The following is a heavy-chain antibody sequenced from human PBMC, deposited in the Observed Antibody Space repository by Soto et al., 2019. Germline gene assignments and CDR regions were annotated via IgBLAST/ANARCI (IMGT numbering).Heavy chain of an antibody. J-gene: IGHJ4*02. D-gene: IGHD6-6*01. CDR3: ARESRDSSSAAYTFDY. Sequence: SETRSLTCPVSGASISSYYWSGSGQPPGKGLEWIGYIYYSGSTNYNPSLKRRVTISVDTSKNQFSLKLSSVTAADTAVYYCARESRDSSSAAYTFDYWGQGTLVTVSS. CDR2: IYYSGST. CDR1: GASISSYY. V-gene: IGHV4-59*01.